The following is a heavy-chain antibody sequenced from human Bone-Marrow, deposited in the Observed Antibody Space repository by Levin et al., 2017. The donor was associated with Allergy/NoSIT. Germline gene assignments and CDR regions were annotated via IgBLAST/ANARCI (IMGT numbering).Heavy chain of an antibody. D-gene: IGHD1-26*01. CDR3: ATVGRDAGWEGELAALDV. Sequence: PGGSLRLSCTASGFLFSHAWMNWVRQAPGRGLEWVGRIKTKTDGGTTEYAAPVKDRFTISRDDSENTLFLEMSSLRDEYSAVYYCATVGRDAGWEGELAALDVWGQGTTVTVSS. J-gene: IGHJ6*02. CDR2: IKTKTDGGTT. CDR1: GFLFSHAW. V-gene: IGHV3-15*07.